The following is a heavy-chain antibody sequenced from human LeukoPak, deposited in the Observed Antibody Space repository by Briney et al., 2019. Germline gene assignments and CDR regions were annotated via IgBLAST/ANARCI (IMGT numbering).Heavy chain of an antibody. V-gene: IGHV1-3*01. CDR1: GYASTSYA. D-gene: IGHD5-12*01. J-gene: IGHJ4*02. CDR3: ASGSGYDPVDY. Sequence: ASVKVSCKASGYASTSYAMHWVRQAPGQRLEWMGWINAGNGNTKYSQKFQGRVTITRDTSASTGYMELSSLRSEDTAVYYCASGSGYDPVDYWGQGTLVTVSS. CDR2: INAGNGNT.